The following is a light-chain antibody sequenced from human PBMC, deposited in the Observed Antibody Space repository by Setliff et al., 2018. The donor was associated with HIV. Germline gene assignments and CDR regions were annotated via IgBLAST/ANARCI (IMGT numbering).Light chain of an antibody. CDR3: TSYTTSNTITRV. CDR1: SSDVGGYNY. V-gene: IGLV2-14*01. CDR2: EVS. J-gene: IGLJ1*01. Sequence: QSALTQPASVSGSPGQSITIYCTGTSSDVGGYNYVSWYQQHPGKAPKLMISEVSNRPSGVSNRFSGSKSGNTASLTISGLQADDEADYYCTSYTTSNTITRVFGTGTKV.